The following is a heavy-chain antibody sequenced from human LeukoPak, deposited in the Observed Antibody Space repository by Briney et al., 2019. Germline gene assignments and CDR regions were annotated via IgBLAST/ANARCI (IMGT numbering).Heavy chain of an antibody. D-gene: IGHD2-2*01. Sequence: GGSLRLSCAASRFTFSSYAMSWVRQAPGKGLEWVSAISGSGGSTYYADSVKGRFTISRDNSKNTLYLQMNSLRAEDTAVYYCAKGETFLGYCSSTSCYGDYWGQGTLVTVSS. J-gene: IGHJ4*02. CDR3: AKGETFLGYCSSTSCYGDY. CDR2: ISGSGGST. V-gene: IGHV3-23*01. CDR1: RFTFSSYA.